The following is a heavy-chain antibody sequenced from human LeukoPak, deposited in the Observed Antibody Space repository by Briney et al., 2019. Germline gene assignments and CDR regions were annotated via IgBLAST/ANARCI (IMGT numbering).Heavy chain of an antibody. CDR3: TREGLNDCNNPTDAFDI. D-gene: IGHD4-11*01. J-gene: IGHJ3*02. CDR1: GGSISSANW. V-gene: IGHV4-4*02. CDR2: IHHSGTT. Sequence: SGTLSLTCAVSGGSISSANWWSWVRQPPGKGLEWIGEIHHSGTTTYNPSLKSRLTISVDKSKNQFSLTLNSVTAADTAVYFCTREGLNDCNNPTDAFDIWGQGTMVTVSS.